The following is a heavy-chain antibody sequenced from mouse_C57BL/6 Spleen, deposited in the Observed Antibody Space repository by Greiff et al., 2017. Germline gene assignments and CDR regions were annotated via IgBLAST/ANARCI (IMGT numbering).Heavy chain of an antibody. CDR2: IYPGSGST. CDR1: GYTFTSYW. D-gene: IGHD1-1*01. CDR3: ARGDFYYYGSSILWYFDV. J-gene: IGHJ1*03. V-gene: IGHV1-55*01. Sequence: VQLQQSGAELVKPGASVTMSCKASGYTFTSYWITWVKQRPGQGLEWIGDIYPGSGSTNYNEKFKSKATLTVDTSSSTAYMQLSSLTSEDSAVYYCARGDFYYYGSSILWYFDVWGTGTTVTVSS.